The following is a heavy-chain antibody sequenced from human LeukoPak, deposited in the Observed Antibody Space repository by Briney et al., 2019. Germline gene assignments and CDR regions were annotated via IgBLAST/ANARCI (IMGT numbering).Heavy chain of an antibody. Sequence: PGGSLRLSCAASVFTFSSYGMHWVRQAPGKGLEWVAVICYDGSNRDYADSVKGRFTISRDNSKNTLYLQMNSLRAEDTAVYYCAREGFLGEFDPWGQGTLVTVSS. CDR3: AREGFLGEFDP. CDR1: VFTFSSYG. CDR2: ICYDGSNR. V-gene: IGHV3-33*01. D-gene: IGHD3-16*01. J-gene: IGHJ5*02.